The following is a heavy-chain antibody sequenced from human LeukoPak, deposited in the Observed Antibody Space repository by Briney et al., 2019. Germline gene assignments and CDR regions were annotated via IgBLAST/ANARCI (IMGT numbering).Heavy chain of an antibody. D-gene: IGHD3-16*02. CDR1: GGSFTTVSYY. CDR3: ASYYVWGNYRYCDY. CDR2: IYYTGSP. V-gene: IGHV4-39*01. Sequence: PSETLSLTCTVSGGSFTTVSYYWGWIRQPPGKGLEWIGSIYYTGSPYYSPSLKSRITISVDTSKNQFSLKLTSVTAADTAVYYCASYYVWGNYRYCDYWGQGTLVTVSS. J-gene: IGHJ4*02.